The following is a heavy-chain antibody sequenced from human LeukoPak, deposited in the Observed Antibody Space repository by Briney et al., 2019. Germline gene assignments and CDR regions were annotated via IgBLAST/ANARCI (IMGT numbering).Heavy chain of an antibody. D-gene: IGHD2-2*01. V-gene: IGHV4-59*01. J-gene: IGHJ4*02. CDR2: IYHSGST. CDR1: GGSISTYY. CDR3: ARDYCSSTSCLFDY. Sequence: SETLSLTCIVSGGSISTYYWNWIRQPPGKGLEWIGYIYHSGSTNYNPSLQSRVTISVDTSKNQFSLNLNSVTAADTAVYYCARDYCSSTSCLFDYWGQGTLVTVSS.